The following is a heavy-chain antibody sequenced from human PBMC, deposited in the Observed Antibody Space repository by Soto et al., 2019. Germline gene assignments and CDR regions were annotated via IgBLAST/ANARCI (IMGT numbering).Heavy chain of an antibody. D-gene: IGHD4-17*01. CDR3: AKNHNFFDASSHFYGDGGFDD. J-gene: IGHJ4*02. Sequence: QVQLVESGGGVVQPGTSLRLSCAASGFTFRNFGMHWVRQAPGKGLEWVAVIWVDGSHDSYADSVKGRFTVSRDNSRNRMYLQMNSLRAEDTAVYYCAKNHNFFDASSHFYGDGGFDDWGQGTLVTVSS. CDR2: IWVDGSHD. V-gene: IGHV3-33*06. CDR1: GFTFRNFG.